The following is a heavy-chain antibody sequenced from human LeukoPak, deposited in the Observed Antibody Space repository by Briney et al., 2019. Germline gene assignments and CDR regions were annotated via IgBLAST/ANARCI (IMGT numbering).Heavy chain of an antibody. D-gene: IGHD3-10*01. CDR2: ISAYNGNT. CDR1: GYTFTSYG. V-gene: IGHV1-18*04. Sequence: ASVKVSCKASGYTFTSYGISWVRQAPGQGLEWMGWISAYNGNTNYAQKLQGRVTMTTDTSTSTAYMELRSLRSDDTAVYYCARDPLTMYYYGSGSYSDYYYYGMDVWGKGTTVTVSS. CDR3: ARDPLTMYYYGSGSYSDYYYYGMDV. J-gene: IGHJ6*04.